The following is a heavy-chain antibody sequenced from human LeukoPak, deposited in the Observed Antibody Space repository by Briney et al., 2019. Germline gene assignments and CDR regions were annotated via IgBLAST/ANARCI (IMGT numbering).Heavy chain of an antibody. CDR2: IIPIFGTP. D-gene: IGHD3-3*01. Sequence: ASVKVSCKASGGTFSSYGISWVRQAPGQGLEWMGGIIPIFGTPNYAQKFQGRVTITADESTSTAYMELSSLRSEDTAVYYCARDRAYYDFWSGYTNWFDPWGQGTLVTVSS. J-gene: IGHJ5*02. CDR1: GGTFSSYG. V-gene: IGHV1-69*13. CDR3: ARDRAYYDFWSGYTNWFDP.